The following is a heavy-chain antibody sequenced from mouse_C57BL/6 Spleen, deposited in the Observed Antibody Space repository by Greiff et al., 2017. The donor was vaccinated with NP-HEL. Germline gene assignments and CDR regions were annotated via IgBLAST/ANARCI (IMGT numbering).Heavy chain of an antibody. D-gene: IGHD2-10*01. CDR1: GYTFTSYW. V-gene: IGHV1-50*01. Sequence: QVQLQQPGAELVKPGASVKLSCKASGYTFTSYWMQWVKQRPGQGLEWIGEIDPSDSYTNYNQKFKGKATLTVDTSSSTAYMQLSSLTSEDSAVYYCARRGTYFTYFDVWGTGTTVTVSS. CDR2: IDPSDSYT. J-gene: IGHJ1*03. CDR3: ARRGTYFTYFDV.